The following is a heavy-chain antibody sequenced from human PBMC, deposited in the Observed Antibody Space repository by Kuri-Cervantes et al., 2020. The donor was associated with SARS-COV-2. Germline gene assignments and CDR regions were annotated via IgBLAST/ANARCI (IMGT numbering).Heavy chain of an antibody. Sequence: SVKVSCNASCYTFTGYYMHWVRQAPGQGREWMGWINPNSGGTNYAQKFQGRVTMTRDTSISTAYMELSRLRSDDTAVYYCARETYLYSSGWFSNFDYWGQGTLVTVSS. V-gene: IGHV1-2*02. CDR3: ARETYLYSSGWFSNFDY. CDR2: INPNSGGT. J-gene: IGHJ4*02. CDR1: CYTFTGYY. D-gene: IGHD6-19*01.